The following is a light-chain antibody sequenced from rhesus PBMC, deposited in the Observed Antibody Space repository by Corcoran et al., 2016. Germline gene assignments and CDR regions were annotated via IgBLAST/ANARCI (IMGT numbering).Light chain of an antibody. CDR3: QQDYGLPLT. CDR2: GAS. Sequence: EIVMTQSPATLSLSPGERATLSCRASQSVSSSLAWYQQKPGQAPKLLIYGASSRATGIPDRFSGSGSGTEFTLTISSLEPEDVGVYYCQQDYGLPLTFGGGTKVELK. CDR1: QSVSSS. J-gene: IGKJ4*01. V-gene: IGKV3-42*01.